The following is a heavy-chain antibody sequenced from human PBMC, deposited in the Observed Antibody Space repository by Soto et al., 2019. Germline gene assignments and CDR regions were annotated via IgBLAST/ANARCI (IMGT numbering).Heavy chain of an antibody. Sequence: PGGSLRLSCTASGFTFSSYSMNWVRQAPGKGLEWVSSISSSSSYIYYADSVKGRFTISRDNSKNTLYLQMNSLRAEDTAVYYCAKLICHRYDSSGYYAPGDYWRQGTLVTVSS. CDR2: ISSSSSYI. D-gene: IGHD3-22*01. V-gene: IGHV3-21*01. CDR1: GFTFSSYS. J-gene: IGHJ4*02. CDR3: AKLICHRYDSSGYYAPGDY.